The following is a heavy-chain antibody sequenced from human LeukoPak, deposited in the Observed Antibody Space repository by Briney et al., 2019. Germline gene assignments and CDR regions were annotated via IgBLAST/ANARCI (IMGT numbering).Heavy chain of an antibody. Sequence: ASVKVSSKASGYTFTSYGISWVRQAPGQGLEWMGWISAYNGNTNYAQKLQGRVTMTTDTSTSTAYMELRSLRSDDTAVYYCARYSGYDLVDYFDYWGQGTLVTVSS. CDR2: ISAYNGNT. V-gene: IGHV1-18*01. J-gene: IGHJ4*02. CDR3: ARYSGYDLVDYFDY. CDR1: GYTFTSYG. D-gene: IGHD5-12*01.